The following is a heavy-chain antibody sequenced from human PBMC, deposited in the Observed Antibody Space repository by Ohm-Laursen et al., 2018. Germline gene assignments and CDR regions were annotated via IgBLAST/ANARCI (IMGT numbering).Heavy chain of an antibody. CDR3: VRGCLGGSCYTFDY. D-gene: IGHD2-15*01. Sequence: GASVKVSCNASGDIFSSYAIHWVRQAPGQGLESLGGIIPIFGTPDYAQSFQGRVTITTDDSTSTAYMELSSLRSEDTAIYYCVRGCLGGSCYTFDYWGQGTLLTVSS. CDR2: IIPIFGTP. J-gene: IGHJ4*02. V-gene: IGHV1-69*05. CDR1: GDIFSSYA.